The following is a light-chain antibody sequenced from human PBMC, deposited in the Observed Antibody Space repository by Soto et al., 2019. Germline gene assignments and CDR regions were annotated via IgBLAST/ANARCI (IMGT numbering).Light chain of an antibody. J-gene: IGKJ1*01. Sequence: DIVMTQSPLSLPVTPGQPASISCRSSQSLLHSNGYNYLDWYLQKPGQSPQLLIYLGSNRASGVPDRFSGSGSGTDFTLKISRVEAEDVGVYYCLQVRQTPGTCGQGTQVEI. V-gene: IGKV2-28*01. CDR1: QSLLHSNGYNY. CDR2: LGS. CDR3: LQVRQTPGT.